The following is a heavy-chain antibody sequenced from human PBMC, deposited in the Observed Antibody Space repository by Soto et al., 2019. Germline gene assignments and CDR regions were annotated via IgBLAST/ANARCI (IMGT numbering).Heavy chain of an antibody. Sequence: GGSLRLSCAASGFTLTNYAMSWVRQAPGKGLECVSAISGTGGNIFYADSVKGRFSISRDNSKNTLSLQMNSLRAEDTAIYYCAKVRFSSGWYGPFSWGQGTLVTVSS. CDR3: AKVRFSSGWYGPFS. J-gene: IGHJ5*02. V-gene: IGHV3-23*01. CDR1: GFTLTNYA. CDR2: ISGTGGNI. D-gene: IGHD6-19*01.